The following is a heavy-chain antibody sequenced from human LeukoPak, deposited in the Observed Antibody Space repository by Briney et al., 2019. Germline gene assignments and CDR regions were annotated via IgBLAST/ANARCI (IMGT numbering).Heavy chain of an antibody. V-gene: IGHV1-18*04. D-gene: IGHD3-10*01. CDR1: GYTFTSYG. CDR2: ISAYNGNT. Sequence: GASVKVSCKASGYTFTSYGISWVRQAPGQGLEWMGWISAYNGNTNYAQKLQGRVTMTTDTSTSTAYMELRSLRSDDTAVYYCARESVLLWFGDSDYFDCWGQGTLVTVSS. CDR3: ARESVLLWFGDSDYFDC. J-gene: IGHJ4*02.